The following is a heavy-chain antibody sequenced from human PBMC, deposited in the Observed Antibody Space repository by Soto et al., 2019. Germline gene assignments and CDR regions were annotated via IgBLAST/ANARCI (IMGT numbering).Heavy chain of an antibody. V-gene: IGHV4-59*01. D-gene: IGHD6-19*01. Sequence: PSETLSLTCAVYGGSFSGYYWSWIRQPPGKGLEWIGYIYYSGSTNYNPSLKSRVTISVDTSKNQFSLKLSSVTAADTAVYYCARRYSSGWGVAFDIWGQGTMVTVSS. CDR3: ARRYSSGWGVAFDI. J-gene: IGHJ3*02. CDR1: GGSFSGYY. CDR2: IYYSGST.